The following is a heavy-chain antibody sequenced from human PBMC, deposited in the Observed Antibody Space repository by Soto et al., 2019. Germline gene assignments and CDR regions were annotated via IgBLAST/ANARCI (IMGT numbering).Heavy chain of an antibody. CDR2: IRSKANSYAT. CDR3: TSHVFAVAGTDASDY. J-gene: IGHJ4*02. D-gene: IGHD6-19*01. CDR1: GFTFSGSA. V-gene: IGHV3-73*01. Sequence: GGSLRLSCTASGFTFSGSAMHWVRQVSGKGLEWVGRIRSKANSYATAYAASVKGRFTISRDDSKNTAYLQMNSLKTVYTAVYYCTSHVFAVAGTDASDYWGQGT.